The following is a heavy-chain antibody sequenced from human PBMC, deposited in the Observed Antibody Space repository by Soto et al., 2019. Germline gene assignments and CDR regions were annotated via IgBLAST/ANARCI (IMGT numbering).Heavy chain of an antibody. D-gene: IGHD4-17*01. CDR3: ARDPASIYDYGGNPR. CDR1: GGSISGGGYY. CDR2: IYYSGST. V-gene: IGHV4-31*03. Sequence: SETLSLTCTVSGGSISGGGYYWSWIRQHPGKGPEWIWYIYYSGSTYYTPSLKSRVTISVDTSKNQFSLKLSSVTAADTAVYYCARDPASIYDYGGNPRWGQGTLVTVSS. J-gene: IGHJ4*02.